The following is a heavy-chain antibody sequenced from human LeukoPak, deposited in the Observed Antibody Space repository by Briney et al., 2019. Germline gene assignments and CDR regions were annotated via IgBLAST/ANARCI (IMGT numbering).Heavy chain of an antibody. J-gene: IGHJ4*02. CDR2: IYYSGST. Sequence: PSETLSLTCTVSGGSISSSSYYWGWIRQPPGKGLEWIGSIYYSGSTYYNPSLKSRVTISVDTSKNQFSLKLSSVTAADTAVYYCAGGESDPPYYFDYWGQGTLVTVSS. D-gene: IGHD2-21*01. CDR1: GGSISSSSYY. CDR3: AGGESDPPYYFDY. V-gene: IGHV4-39*01.